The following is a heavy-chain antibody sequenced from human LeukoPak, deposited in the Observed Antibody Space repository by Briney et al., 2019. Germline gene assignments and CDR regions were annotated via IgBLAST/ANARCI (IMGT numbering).Heavy chain of an antibody. CDR3: ARQSGQLVDY. Sequence: SETLSLTCAVYGGSFSGYYWSWIRQPPGKGLEWIGSIYYSGSTYYNPSLKSRVTISVDTSKNQFSLKLSSVTAADTAVYYCARQSGQLVDYWGQGTLVTVSS. V-gene: IGHV4-34*01. CDR1: GGSFSGYY. D-gene: IGHD6-6*01. J-gene: IGHJ4*02. CDR2: IYYSGST.